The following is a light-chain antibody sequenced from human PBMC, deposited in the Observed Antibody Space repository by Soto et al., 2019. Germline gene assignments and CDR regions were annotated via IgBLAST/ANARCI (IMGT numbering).Light chain of an antibody. V-gene: IGKV1-5*01. CDR3: LRYNAFSQT. CDR2: DAS. CDR1: QSMNDW. Sequence: DIQMTQSPSTLSASVGDRVTITCRASQSMNDWLAWYQQKPGKPPKALIYDASSLQSGVPSRFSGSGSGTEFTLTIGSLQPDDVATYYCLRYNAFSQTFGQGTKVDIK. J-gene: IGKJ1*01.